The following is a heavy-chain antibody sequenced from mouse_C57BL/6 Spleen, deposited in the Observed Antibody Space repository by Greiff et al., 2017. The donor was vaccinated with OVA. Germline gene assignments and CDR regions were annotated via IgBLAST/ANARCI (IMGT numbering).Heavy chain of an antibody. CDR1: GFNIKDYY. D-gene: IGHD2-3*01. V-gene: IGHV14-2*01. J-gene: IGHJ4*01. CDR2: IDPEDGET. CDR3: ASSPIYDGSPYAMDY. Sequence: LVESGAELVKPGASVKLSCTASGFNIKDYYMHWVKQRTEQGLEWIGRIDPEDGETKYAPKFQGKATITADTSSNTAYLQLSSLTSEDTAVYYCASSPIYDGSPYAMDYWGQGTSVTVSS.